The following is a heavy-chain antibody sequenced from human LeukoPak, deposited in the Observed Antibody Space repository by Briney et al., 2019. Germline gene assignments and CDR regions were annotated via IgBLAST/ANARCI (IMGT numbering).Heavy chain of an antibody. V-gene: IGHV4-34*01. D-gene: IGHD5-24*01. J-gene: IGHJ4*02. CDR2: IHPSGIF. CDR3: ARGRDRSKAGDH. Sequence: PSETLSLTCAVYGGSCDNYYCSWIRQPPGKGLEWIGEIHPSGIFYYNSSLVSRVTISIDTSKSQFSLRLTSVTAADTAFYYCARGRDRSKAGDHWGQGSLVTVSS. CDR1: GGSCDNYY.